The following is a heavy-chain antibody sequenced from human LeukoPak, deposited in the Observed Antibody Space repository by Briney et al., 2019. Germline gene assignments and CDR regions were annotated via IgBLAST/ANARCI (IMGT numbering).Heavy chain of an antibody. D-gene: IGHD5-24*01. CDR2: ISSSSSYI. CDR1: GFTFSSYS. Sequence: KSGGSLRLSCAASGFTFSSYSMNWVRQALGKGLEWVSSISSSSSYIYYADSVKGRFTISRDNAKNPLYLQMNSLRAEDTAVYYCARLTKDGYNSYGMDVWGQGTTVTVSS. V-gene: IGHV3-21*01. CDR3: ARLTKDGYNSYGMDV. J-gene: IGHJ6*02.